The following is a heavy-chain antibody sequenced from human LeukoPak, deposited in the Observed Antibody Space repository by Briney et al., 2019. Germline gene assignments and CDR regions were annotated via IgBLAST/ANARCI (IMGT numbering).Heavy chain of an antibody. CDR3: AKTTTGYSSGRFPGWPVDY. D-gene: IGHD6-19*01. J-gene: IGHJ4*02. Sequence: GSLRLSCAASGFTFSSYAMYWVRQAPGKGLEWVSGIFGSGGSTHYADSVKGRFTISRDNSKNTVYLQMNSLRAEDTAVYYCAKTTTGYSSGRFPGWPVDYWGQGTLVTVSS. CDR2: IFGSGGST. V-gene: IGHV3-23*01. CDR1: GFTFSSYA.